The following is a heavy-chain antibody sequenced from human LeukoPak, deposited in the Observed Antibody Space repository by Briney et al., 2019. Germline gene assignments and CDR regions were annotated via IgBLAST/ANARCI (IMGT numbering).Heavy chain of an antibody. V-gene: IGHV1-18*04. CDR2: ISAYNGHT. D-gene: IGHD3-10*01. CDR1: GYTFTSYG. CDR3: ARNIWFGESADAFDI. J-gene: IGHJ3*02. Sequence: ASVKVSCKASGYTFTSYGINWVRQAPGQGLDWMGWISAYNGHTNYAQKLQGRVTMTTDTSTSTAYMELSRLTSDDTAVYYCARNIWFGESADAFDIWGQGTMVTVSS.